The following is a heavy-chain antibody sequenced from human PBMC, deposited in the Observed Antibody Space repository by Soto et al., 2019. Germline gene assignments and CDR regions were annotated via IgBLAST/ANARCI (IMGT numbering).Heavy chain of an antibody. CDR2: ISYEGTVK. CDR3: EKAAGLFAASYGRYLDV. CDR1: GVTCSSYG. V-gene: IGHV3-30*18. Sequence: QVQLVESGGGVVQPGRSLRLSCAASGVTCSSYGMQWVRQARGKDLVWVAVISYEGTVKYYADSGKGRATISRDNFKNTVYLEMNRLRADDTAVYYCEKAAGLFAASYGRYLDVWGQGTTVTVSS. D-gene: IGHD3-16*01. J-gene: IGHJ6*02.